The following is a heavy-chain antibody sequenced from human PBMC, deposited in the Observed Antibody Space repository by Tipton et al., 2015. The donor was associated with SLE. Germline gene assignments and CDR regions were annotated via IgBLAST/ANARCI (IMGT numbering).Heavy chain of an antibody. CDR2: IIPILGIA. J-gene: IGHJ2*01. D-gene: IGHD3-16*01. Sequence: QLVQSGAEVKKPGSSVKVSCKASGGTFSSYTISWVRQAPGQGLEWMGRIIPILGIANYAQKFQGRVTITADKSTSTAYMELSSLRSEDTAVYYCARGAMITFGGVHWYFDLWGRGTLVTVSS. CDR1: GGTFSSYT. CDR3: ARGAMITFGGVHWYFDL. V-gene: IGHV1-69*09.